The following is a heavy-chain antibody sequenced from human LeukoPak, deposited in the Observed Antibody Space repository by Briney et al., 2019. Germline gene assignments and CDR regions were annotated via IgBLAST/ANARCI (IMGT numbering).Heavy chain of an antibody. CDR1: GGSISSYY. V-gene: IGHV4-4*07. J-gene: IGHJ4*02. D-gene: IGHD3-22*01. CDR2: IYTSGST. CDR3: ARNAYYYDSSGYYCYYFDY. Sequence: SETLSLTWTVSGGSISSYYWSWIRQPAGKGLEWIGSIYTSGSTNYNPSLKSRVTMSVDTSKNQFSLKLSSVTAADTAVYYCARNAYYYDSSGYYCYYFDYWGQGTLVTVSS.